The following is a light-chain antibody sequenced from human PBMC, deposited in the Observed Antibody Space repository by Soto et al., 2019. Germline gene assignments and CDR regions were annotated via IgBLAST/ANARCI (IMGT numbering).Light chain of an antibody. CDR2: AAS. Sequence: DIQMTQSPSSLSASVGDRVTITCRASQGISNYLAWYQQKPGKVPKLLIYAASTLQSGVPSRFSGSGSGTDFTLTISSLQREDVATYYCQKYNSAPPWTFGQGTKVEI. CDR1: QGISNY. J-gene: IGKJ1*01. CDR3: QKYNSAPPWT. V-gene: IGKV1-27*01.